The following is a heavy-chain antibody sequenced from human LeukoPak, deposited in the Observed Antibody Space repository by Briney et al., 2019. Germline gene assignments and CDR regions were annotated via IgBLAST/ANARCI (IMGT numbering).Heavy chain of an antibody. CDR3: ARGNPTTHKLDY. V-gene: IGHV1-46*01. Sequence: GATVKVSCKASGGTFSSYAISWVRQAPGQGLEWMGIIDPSGGSTSYAQKFQGRVTMTRDTSTSTVYMELSSLRSEDTAVYYCARGNPTTHKLDYWGQGTLVTVSS. CDR2: IDPSGGST. D-gene: IGHD2-15*01. J-gene: IGHJ4*02. CDR1: GGTFSSYA.